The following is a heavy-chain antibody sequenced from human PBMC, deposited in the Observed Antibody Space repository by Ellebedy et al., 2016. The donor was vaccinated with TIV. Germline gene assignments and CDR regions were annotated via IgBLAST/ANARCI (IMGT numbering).Heavy chain of an antibody. D-gene: IGHD3-22*01. CDR3: ARDAMIWIFDS. Sequence: ETLSLTCTVYGDFLISSSWNWVRQAPGKGLEWVSYISNSETTYYADSVRGRFTISRDNAKKSVYLQMNSLKLEDTALYYCARDAMIWIFDSWGQGTLVTVSS. CDR2: ISNSETT. J-gene: IGHJ4*02. V-gene: IGHV3-69-1*01. CDR1: GDFLISSS.